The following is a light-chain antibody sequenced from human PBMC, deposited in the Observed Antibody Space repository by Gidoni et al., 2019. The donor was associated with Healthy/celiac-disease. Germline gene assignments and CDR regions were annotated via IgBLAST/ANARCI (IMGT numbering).Light chain of an antibody. V-gene: IGKV1-39*01. CDR3: QQSYSTPLT. J-gene: IGKJ4*01. CDR1: QSISSY. Sequence: DIQMTQSLSSLSASVGDRVIITCRASQSISSYLNWYQQKPGKAPKLLIYDASSLQSGVPSRFSGSGSGTDFTLTISSLQPEDFATYYCQQSYSTPLTFGGGTKVEIK. CDR2: DAS.